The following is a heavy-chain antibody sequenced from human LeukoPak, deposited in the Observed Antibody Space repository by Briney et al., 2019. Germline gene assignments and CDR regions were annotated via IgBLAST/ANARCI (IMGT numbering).Heavy chain of an antibody. Sequence: GGSLRLSCAASGFMFSSNWMSWVRLAPGKGLVWVSHINGDGSTTSYADSVKGRFTISRDNAKNTVYLQMNSLRAEDTAVYYCAKGGSSSPRSTFDYWGQGTLLTVSS. CDR2: INGDGSTT. J-gene: IGHJ4*02. D-gene: IGHD6-13*01. V-gene: IGHV3-74*01. CDR3: AKGGSSSPRSTFDY. CDR1: GFMFSSNW.